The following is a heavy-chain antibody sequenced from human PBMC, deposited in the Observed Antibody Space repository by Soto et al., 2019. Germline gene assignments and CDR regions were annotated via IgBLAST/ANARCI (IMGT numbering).Heavy chain of an antibody. D-gene: IGHD2-2*01. CDR2: IIPILGIA. CDR3: ARDRGGYCSSTSCPPLDY. V-gene: IGHV1-69*08. CDR1: GGTFSSYT. Sequence: QVQLVQSGAEVKKPGSSVKVSCKASGGTFSSYTISWVRQAPGQGLEWMGRIIPILGIANYAQKFQGRVTITADKSTSTAYMELSGLRSEDMAVYYCARDRGGYCSSTSCPPLDYWGHGTLVTVSS. J-gene: IGHJ4*01.